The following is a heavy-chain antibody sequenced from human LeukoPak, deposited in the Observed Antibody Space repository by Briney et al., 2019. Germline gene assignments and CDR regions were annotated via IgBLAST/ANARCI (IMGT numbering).Heavy chain of an antibody. CDR1: RFTFSNHY. V-gene: IGHV3-7*01. Sequence: RGSLRLSCVASRFTFSNHYMSWVRQAPGKGLEWVATIKPDGSETFYVDSVKGRFTVSRDNAKNSLYLQMSSLRAEDTAVYHCARNLVHLWNVFDFWGLGTMVAVSS. CDR2: IKPDGSET. D-gene: IGHD5-18*01. J-gene: IGHJ3*01. CDR3: ARNLVHLWNVFDF.